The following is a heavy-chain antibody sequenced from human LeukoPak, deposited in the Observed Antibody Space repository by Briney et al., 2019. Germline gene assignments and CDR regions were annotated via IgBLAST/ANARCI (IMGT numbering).Heavy chain of an antibody. CDR3: ARSYDSSGYYSAFDI. J-gene: IGHJ3*02. D-gene: IGHD3-22*01. CDR2: IIPIFGTA. V-gene: IGHV1-69*05. Sequence: ASVKVSCKASGGTFSSYAISWVRQAPGQGLEWMGRIIPIFGTANYAQKFQGRVTITTDESTSTAYMELSSLRSEDTAVYYCARSYDSSGYYSAFDIWGRGTMVTASS. CDR1: GGTFSSYA.